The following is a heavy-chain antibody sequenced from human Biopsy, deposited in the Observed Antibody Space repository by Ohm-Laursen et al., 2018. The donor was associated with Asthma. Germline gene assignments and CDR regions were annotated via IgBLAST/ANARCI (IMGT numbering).Heavy chain of an antibody. Sequence: SDTLSLTCIVSGGSVSSGSYYWSWIRQPPGKGLEWIGSIYYSGRTYYNPSLESRVTISADTSKNHFSLKVTSVTAADTAVYYCARAVSSSSYWYFDLWGRGDLVTVSS. V-gene: IGHV4-39*02. J-gene: IGHJ2*01. CDR2: IYYSGRT. CDR3: ARAVSSSSYWYFDL. D-gene: IGHD6-6*01. CDR1: GGSVSSGSYY.